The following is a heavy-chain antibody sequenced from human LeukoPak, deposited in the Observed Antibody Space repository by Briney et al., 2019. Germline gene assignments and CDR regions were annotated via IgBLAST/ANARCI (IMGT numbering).Heavy chain of an antibody. CDR1: GFTFSNYW. CDR3: AKSPGGRHHN. D-gene: IGHD3-16*01. CDR2: INSDGINT. Sequence: GGSLRLSCAASGFTFSNYWMHWVRQAPGKGLVWVSRINSDGINTSYADSVKGRFTISRDNAKNTLYLQMKSLRAADTAVYYCAKSPGGRHHNWGQGTLVTVSS. J-gene: IGHJ4*02. V-gene: IGHV3-74*01.